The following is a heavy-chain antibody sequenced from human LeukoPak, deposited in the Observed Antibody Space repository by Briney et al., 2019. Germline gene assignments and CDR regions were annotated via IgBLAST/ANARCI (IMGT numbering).Heavy chain of an antibody. CDR3: ARDGRLLYYDSSGYVDY. J-gene: IGHJ4*02. D-gene: IGHD3-22*01. Sequence: ASVKVSCKASGYTFTSYAMNWVRQAPGQGLEWMGWINTNTGNPTYAQGFTGRFVFSLDTSVSTAYLQISSLKAEDTAVYYCARDGRLLYYDSSGYVDYWGQGTLVTVSS. V-gene: IGHV7-4-1*02. CDR1: GYTFTSYA. CDR2: INTNTGNP.